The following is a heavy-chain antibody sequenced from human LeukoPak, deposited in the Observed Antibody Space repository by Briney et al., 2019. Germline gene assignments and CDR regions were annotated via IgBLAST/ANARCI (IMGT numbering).Heavy chain of an antibody. CDR1: GGTFSSYA. CDR3: ARDIAAGEGTD. Sequence: GASVKVSCKASGGTFSSYAISWVRQAPGQGLEWMGRIVPILGIANYAQKFQGRVTITADKSTSTAYMELSSLRSEDTAVYYCARDIAAGEGTDWGQGTLVTVSS. V-gene: IGHV1-69*04. J-gene: IGHJ4*02. D-gene: IGHD6-6*01. CDR2: IVPILGIA.